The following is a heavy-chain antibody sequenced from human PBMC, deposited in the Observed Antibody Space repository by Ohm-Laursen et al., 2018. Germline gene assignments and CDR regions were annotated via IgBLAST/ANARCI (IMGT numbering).Heavy chain of an antibody. CDR1: GGSISSSSYY. CDR2: IYYSGST. J-gene: IGHJ4*02. Sequence: SETLSLTCTVSGGSISSSSYYWGWIRQPPGKGLEWIGSIYYSGSTYYNPSLKSRVTISVDTSKNQFSLRLSSVTAADTAVYYCARLQDIVVVVAAFFDYWGQGTLVTVSS. D-gene: IGHD2-15*01. CDR3: ARLQDIVVVVAAFFDY. V-gene: IGHV4-39*01.